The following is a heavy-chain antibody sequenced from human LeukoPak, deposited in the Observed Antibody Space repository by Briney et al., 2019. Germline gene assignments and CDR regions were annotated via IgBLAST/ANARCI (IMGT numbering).Heavy chain of an antibody. J-gene: IGHJ4*02. CDR1: GFTFSSYG. Sequence: PGGSLRLSCAASGFTFSSYGMHWVRQAPGKGLEWVAVIWYDGSNKYYADSVKGRFTISRDTSKNTLYLQMNSLRAEDTAIYYCAKADGPDYGDYSFDYWGQGTLVTVSS. CDR2: IWYDGSNK. D-gene: IGHD4-17*01. CDR3: AKADGPDYGDYSFDY. V-gene: IGHV3-33*06.